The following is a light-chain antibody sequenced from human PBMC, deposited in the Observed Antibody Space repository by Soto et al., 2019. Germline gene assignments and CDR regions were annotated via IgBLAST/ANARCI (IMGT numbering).Light chain of an antibody. V-gene: IGLV2-14*01. CDR3: NSYTSTTPYV. CDR2: EVS. J-gene: IGLJ1*01. CDR1: SSDVGGYNY. Sequence: QSVLTQPASVSGSPGQSITISCTGTSSDVGGYNYVSWYQQHPGKAPKLIIYEVSNRPSGISDRFSGSKSGNTASLTISGLQAEDEADYYCNSYTSTTPYVFGTGTKVTVL.